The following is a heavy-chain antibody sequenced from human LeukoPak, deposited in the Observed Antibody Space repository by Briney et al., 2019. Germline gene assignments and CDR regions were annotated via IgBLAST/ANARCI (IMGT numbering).Heavy chain of an antibody. J-gene: IGHJ6*02. CDR2: INSDGKTT. CDR1: GFTLSNYG. CDR3: ARGQFYGMDV. D-gene: IGHD4-11*01. V-gene: IGHV3-74*01. Sequence: GGSLRLSCVASGFTLSNYGRHWVRQAPGKGLVWVSRINSDGKTTNYADSVKGRFTISRDDAKNTLFLQMNSLRGEDTAVYYCARGQFYGMDVWGQGTTVTVSS.